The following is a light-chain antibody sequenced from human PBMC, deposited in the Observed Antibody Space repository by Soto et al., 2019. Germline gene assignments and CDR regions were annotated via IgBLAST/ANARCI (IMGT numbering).Light chain of an antibody. CDR1: SSDVGGYNY. Sequence: QSVLAQPASVSGSPGQSITISCTGTSSDVGGYNYVSWYQQHPDKAPKVMIYEVSHRPSGVSNRFSGSKSANTAFLTISGLQAEDVADYYCSSYPSSSTLVFGGGTKVTVL. J-gene: IGLJ2*01. V-gene: IGLV2-14*01. CDR3: SSYPSSSTLV. CDR2: EVS.